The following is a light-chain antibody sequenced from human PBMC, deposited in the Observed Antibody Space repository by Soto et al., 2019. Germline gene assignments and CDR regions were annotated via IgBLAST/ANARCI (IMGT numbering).Light chain of an antibody. CDR3: QQYGSSPLT. CDR2: GAS. V-gene: IGKV3-20*01. Sequence: IVLSQSPGTLSLSPGERATLSCRASQSVSSKYLGWDQQTPCQPPRLLIYGASRRTIGIPERFSGSACGKVFTLTISRLEPEDVAVYYCQQYGSSPLTFGQGTKVDIK. J-gene: IGKJ1*01. CDR1: QSVSSKY.